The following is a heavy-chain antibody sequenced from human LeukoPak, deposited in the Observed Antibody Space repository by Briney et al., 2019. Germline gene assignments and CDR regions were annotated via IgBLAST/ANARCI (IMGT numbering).Heavy chain of an antibody. CDR3: ARMVVAATRWFDP. J-gene: IGHJ5*02. Sequence: SETLSLTCTVSGGSISSYYWSWIRQPPGKGLEWIGYIYTSGSTNYNPSLKSRVTISVDTSKNQFSLKLSSVTAADTAVYYCARMVVAATRWFDPWGQGTLVTVSS. CDR1: GGSISSYY. D-gene: IGHD2-15*01. V-gene: IGHV4-4*09. CDR2: IYTSGST.